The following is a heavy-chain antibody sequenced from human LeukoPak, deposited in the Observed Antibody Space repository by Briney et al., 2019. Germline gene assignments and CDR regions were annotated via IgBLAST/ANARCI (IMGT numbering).Heavy chain of an antibody. D-gene: IGHD3-10*01. CDR3: ARGSPGYYYNGMDV. V-gene: IGHV3-33*01. CDR1: GFTFNSYT. CDR2: IWYDGSDK. J-gene: IGHJ6*02. Sequence: GRSLRLSCAASGFTFNSYTMHWVRQAPGKGLEWVTVIWYDGSDKFYADSVKGRFTISRDNSKNTLYLQMSSLRAEDTAVYYSARGSPGYYYNGMDVWGQGNTVTVSS.